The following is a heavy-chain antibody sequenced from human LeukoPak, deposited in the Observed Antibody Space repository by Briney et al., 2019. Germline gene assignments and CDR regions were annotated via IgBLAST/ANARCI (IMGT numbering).Heavy chain of an antibody. J-gene: IGHJ5*02. V-gene: IGHV1-2*02. D-gene: IGHD5-18*01. CDR3: ARDRRTRRDTAMVRGWFDP. Sequence: ASVKVSCKASGYTFTGYYMHWVRQAPGQGLEWMGWINPNSGGRNYAQKFQGRVTMTRDTSISTAYMELSRLRSDDTAVYYCARDRRTRRDTAMVRGWFDPWGQGTLVTVSS. CDR1: GYTFTGYY. CDR2: INPNSGGR.